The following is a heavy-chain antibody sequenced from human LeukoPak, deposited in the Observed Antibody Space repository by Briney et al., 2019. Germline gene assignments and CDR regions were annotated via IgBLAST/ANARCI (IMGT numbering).Heavy chain of an antibody. CDR2: IYYSGST. CDR1: GGSISSSSYY. J-gene: IGHJ4*02. CDR3: ARDYSSGWYEYFDY. V-gene: IGHV4-39*02. Sequence: SETLSLTCTVSGGSISSSSYYWGWIRQPPGKGLEWIGSIYYSGSTYYNPSLKSRVTISVDTSKNQFSLKLSSVTAADTAVYYCARDYSSGWYEYFDYWGQGTLVTVSS. D-gene: IGHD6-19*01.